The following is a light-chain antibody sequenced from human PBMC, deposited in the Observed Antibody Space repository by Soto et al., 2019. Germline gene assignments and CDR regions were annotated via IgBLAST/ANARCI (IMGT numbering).Light chain of an antibody. CDR1: SSDVGSYNL. CDR2: EGS. Sequence: QSVLTQPASVSGSPGQSITISCTGTSSDVGSYNLVSWYQQHSGKAPKLMIYEGSKRPSGVSNRFSGSKSGNTASLTISGLQAEDEADYYCCSYAGSSLYVFGTGTQLTVL. CDR3: CSYAGSSLYV. V-gene: IGLV2-23*01. J-gene: IGLJ1*01.